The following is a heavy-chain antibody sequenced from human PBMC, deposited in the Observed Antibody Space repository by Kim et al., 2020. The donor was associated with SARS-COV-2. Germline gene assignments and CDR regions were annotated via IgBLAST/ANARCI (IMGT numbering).Heavy chain of an antibody. CDR3: ASRFSKFRPFDP. CDR2: INHSGST. J-gene: IGHJ5*02. CDR1: GGSFSGYY. Sequence: SETLSLTCAVYGGSFSGYYWSWIRQPPGKGLEWIGEINHSGSTNYNPSLKSRVTISVDTSKNQFSLKLSSVTAADTAVYYCASRFSKFRPFDPWGQGTLVTVSS. V-gene: IGHV4-34*01. D-gene: IGHD6-6*01.